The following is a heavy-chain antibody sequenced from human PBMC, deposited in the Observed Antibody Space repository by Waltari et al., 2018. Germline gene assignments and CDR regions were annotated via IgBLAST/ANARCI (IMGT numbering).Heavy chain of an antibody. CDR2: FSYDGVDT. CDR3: AKGAMRITGVTRHYDY. Sequence: DVQLSESGGGLVQPGGSLRLSCAASGFSFSSYAMAWVRRAPGLGLEWVSVFSYDGVDTFSADSVKGRFTISRDNSKNTVYLEMNGLRAEDTAVYYCAKGAMRITGVTRHYDYWGQGSLVTVSS. CDR1: GFSFSSYA. V-gene: IGHV3-23*01. J-gene: IGHJ4*02. D-gene: IGHD1-20*01.